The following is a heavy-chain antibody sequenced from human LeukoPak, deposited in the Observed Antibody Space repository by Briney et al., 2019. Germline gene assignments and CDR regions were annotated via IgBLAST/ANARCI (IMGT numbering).Heavy chain of an antibody. Sequence: GGSLRLSCAASGFTVSSNYMSWVRQAPGKGLEWVSVIYSGGSTYYADSVKGRFTISRDNSKNTLYLQMNSLRAEDTAVYYCARAGYDFWSGYHIQRGYYYMDVWGKGTTVTVSS. D-gene: IGHD3-3*01. J-gene: IGHJ6*03. CDR3: ARAGYDFWSGYHIQRGYYYMDV. CDR1: GFTVSSNY. V-gene: IGHV3-66*01. CDR2: IYSGGST.